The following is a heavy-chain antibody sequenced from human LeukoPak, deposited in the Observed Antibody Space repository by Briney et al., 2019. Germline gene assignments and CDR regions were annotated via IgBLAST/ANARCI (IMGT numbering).Heavy chain of an antibody. J-gene: IGHJ4*02. CDR1: GFTFSSNY. V-gene: IGHV3-53*01. CDR2: IYSGGST. CDR3: ARPSSHYYDSSGYYY. D-gene: IGHD3-22*01. Sequence: GGSLRLSCAASGFTFSSNYMSWVRQAQGKGLEWVSVIYSGGSTYYADSVKGRFTISRDNSKNTLYLQMNSLRAEDTAVYYCARPSSHYYDSSGYYYWGQGTLVTVSS.